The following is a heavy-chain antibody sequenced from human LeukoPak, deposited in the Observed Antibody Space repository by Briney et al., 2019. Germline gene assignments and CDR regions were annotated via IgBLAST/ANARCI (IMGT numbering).Heavy chain of an antibody. D-gene: IGHD2-21*01. CDR2: ISSDGSST. Sequence: PGGSLRLSCEASGFTFFNYWMHWVRQAPRRGLVWVSRISSDGSSTSYADSVKGRFTISRDNAKSTLYLQMNSLRAEDTAVYYCARDIPTSAWYVDYWGQGTLVTVSS. V-gene: IGHV3-74*01. CDR3: ARDIPTSAWYVDY. J-gene: IGHJ4*02. CDR1: GFTFFNYW.